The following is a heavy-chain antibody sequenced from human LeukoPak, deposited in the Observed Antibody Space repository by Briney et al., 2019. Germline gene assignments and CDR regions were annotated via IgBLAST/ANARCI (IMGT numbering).Heavy chain of an antibody. J-gene: IGHJ4*02. D-gene: IGHD2-2*01. Sequence: PSETLSLTCTVSGGSISSYYWSWIRQPPGKGLEWIGYIYYSGSTNYNPSLKSRVTISVDTSKNQFSLKLSSVTAADTAVYYCARTRGPGYFDYWGQGTLVTVSS. CDR1: GGSISSYY. V-gene: IGHV4-59*01. CDR3: ARTRGPGYFDY. CDR2: IYYSGST.